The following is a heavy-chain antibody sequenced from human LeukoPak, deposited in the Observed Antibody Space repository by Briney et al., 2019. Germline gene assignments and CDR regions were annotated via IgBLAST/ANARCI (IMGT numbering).Heavy chain of an antibody. CDR3: AKDSNPYYGSGSYYSVRKPYYFDY. CDR1: GFTFDDYA. V-gene: IGHV3-9*01. Sequence: PGGSLRLSCAASGFTFDDYAMHWVRQAQGKGLEWVSGISWNSGSIGYADSVKGRFTISRDNAKNSLYLQMNSLRAEDTALYYCAKDSNPYYGSGSYYSVRKPYYFDYWGQGTLVTVSS. CDR2: ISWNSGSI. J-gene: IGHJ4*02. D-gene: IGHD3-10*01.